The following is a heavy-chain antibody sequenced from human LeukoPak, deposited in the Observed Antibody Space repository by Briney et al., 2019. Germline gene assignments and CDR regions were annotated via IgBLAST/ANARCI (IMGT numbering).Heavy chain of an antibody. J-gene: IGHJ4*02. CDR3: ARHGRDCSSTSCYSGIDY. D-gene: IGHD2-2*01. Sequence: PSETLSLTCTVSGGSISSYYWSWIRQPPGKGLEWIGYTYYSGSTNYDPSLKSRVTISVDTSKNQFSLKLSSVTAADTAVYYCARHGRDCSSTSCYSGIDYWGQGTLVTVSS. CDR1: GGSISSYY. CDR2: TYYSGST. V-gene: IGHV4-59*08.